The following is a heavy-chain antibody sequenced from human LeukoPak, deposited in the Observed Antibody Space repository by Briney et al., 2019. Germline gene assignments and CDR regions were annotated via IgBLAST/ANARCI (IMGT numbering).Heavy chain of an antibody. D-gene: IGHD6-19*01. CDR3: AKGRTFAVAGLDY. CDR1: GFTFSKAW. J-gene: IGHJ4*02. V-gene: IGHV3-23*01. CDR2: VSGSGGST. Sequence: GGSLRLSCAASGFTFSKAWMSWVRQAPGKGLEWVSAVSGSGGSTYYGDSVKGRFTISRDNSKNTLYLQMNSLRAEDTAVYYCAKGRTFAVAGLDYWGQGALVTVSS.